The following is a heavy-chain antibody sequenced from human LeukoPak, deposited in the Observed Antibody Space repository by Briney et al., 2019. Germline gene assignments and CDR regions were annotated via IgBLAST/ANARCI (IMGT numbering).Heavy chain of an antibody. CDR3: ARAHVVRGVIIVDY. CDR1: VYTFTSYG. V-gene: IGHV1-18*01. Sequence: ASVNVSCKSCVYTFTSYGISGLRQAAGQGLEWMGWISAYNGNTNYAQKLQGKVTMTTDTSTSTAYMELRSLRSDDTAVYYCARAHVVRGVIIVDYWGQGTLVTVSS. J-gene: IGHJ4*02. D-gene: IGHD3-10*01. CDR2: ISAYNGNT.